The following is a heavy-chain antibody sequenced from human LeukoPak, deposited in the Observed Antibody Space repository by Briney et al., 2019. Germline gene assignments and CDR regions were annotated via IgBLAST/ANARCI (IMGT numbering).Heavy chain of an antibody. CDR3: AELGITMIGGV. CDR2: ISFDSTSR. Sequence: GGSLRLSCAGSGFFFSDYVMHWVRQAPGKGLEWVAVISFDSTSRYYTDSVKGRFTISRDNAKNSLYLQMNSLRAEDTAVYYCAELGITMIGGVWGKGTTVTISS. D-gene: IGHD3-10*02. V-gene: IGHV3-30*04. J-gene: IGHJ6*04. CDR1: GFFFSDYV.